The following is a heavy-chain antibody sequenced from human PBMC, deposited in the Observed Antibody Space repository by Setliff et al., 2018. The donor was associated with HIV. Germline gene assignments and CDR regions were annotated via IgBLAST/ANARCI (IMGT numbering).Heavy chain of an antibody. CDR2: ISWDGDMT. J-gene: IGHJ4*02. Sequence: GGSLRLSCAASGFTFSSYEMNWVRQAPGKGLEWVSLISWDGDMTYYADSVKGRFTISRDNSKNSLYLQMNSLTTEDTGLYYCAKDGWGYDYVGAYYFDYWGQGTPVTVSS. V-gene: IGHV3-43*02. CDR3: AKDGWGYDYVGAYYFDY. CDR1: GFTFSSYE. D-gene: IGHD5-12*01.